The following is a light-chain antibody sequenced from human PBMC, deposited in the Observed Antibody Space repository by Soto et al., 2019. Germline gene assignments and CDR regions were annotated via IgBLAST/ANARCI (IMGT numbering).Light chain of an antibody. V-gene: IGKV3-11*01. J-gene: IGKJ5*01. Sequence: EFVLTQSPGTLSLSPGERATLSCRASQSVSSYLAWYQQKPGQAPRLLIYDASNRATGIPARFSGSGSGTDFTLTISSLEPEDFAVYYCQQRSNWPRQVTFGQGTRLEIK. CDR1: QSVSSY. CDR3: QQRSNWPRQVT. CDR2: DAS.